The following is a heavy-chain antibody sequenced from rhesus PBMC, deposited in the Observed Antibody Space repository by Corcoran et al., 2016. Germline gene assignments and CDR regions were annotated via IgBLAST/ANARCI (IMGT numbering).Heavy chain of an antibody. D-gene: IGHD1-7*02. V-gene: IGHV4-165*01. Sequence: QVQLQESGPGLVKPSETLSLTCAVSGGSFSGYYWGWIRQPPGKGLEWIGFISGNSVSTAYTPSLKSRVTISTDTSKNQFSRKLSSVTAADTAVYYCASHWNDVDYWGQGVLVTVSS. CDR2: ISGNSVST. CDR3: ASHWNDVDY. CDR1: GGSFSGYY. J-gene: IGHJ4*01.